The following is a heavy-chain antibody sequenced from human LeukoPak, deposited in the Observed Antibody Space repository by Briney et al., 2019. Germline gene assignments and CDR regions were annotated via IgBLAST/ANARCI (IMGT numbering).Heavy chain of an antibody. Sequence: GGSLRLSCAASGFTFSNYAMNWVRQAPGKGLEWVSVISGSGDSTYYADSVKGRFTISRDNSKNTLYLQMSSLRAEDTAVYYCAKGRSSGGSCVNYWGQGTLLTVS. CDR3: AKGRSSGGSCVNY. V-gene: IGHV3-23*01. CDR2: ISGSGDST. D-gene: IGHD2-15*01. J-gene: IGHJ4*02. CDR1: GFTFSNYA.